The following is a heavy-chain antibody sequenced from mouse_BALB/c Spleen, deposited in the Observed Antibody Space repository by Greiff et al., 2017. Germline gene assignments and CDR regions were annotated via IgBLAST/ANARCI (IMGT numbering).Heavy chain of an antibody. Sequence: QVQLQQSGAELAKPGASVKMSCKASGYTFTSYWMHWVKQRPGQGLEWIGYINPSTGYTEYNQKFKDKATLTADKSSSTAYMQLSSLTSEDSAVYYCNACSDYGNFYAMDYWGQGTSVTVSS. D-gene: IGHD2-1*01. J-gene: IGHJ4*01. V-gene: IGHV1-7*01. CDR2: INPSTGYT. CDR3: NACSDYGNFYAMDY. CDR1: GYTFTSYW.